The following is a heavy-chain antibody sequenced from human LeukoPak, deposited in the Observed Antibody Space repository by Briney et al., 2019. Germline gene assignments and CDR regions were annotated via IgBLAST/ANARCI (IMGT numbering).Heavy chain of an antibody. Sequence: SETLSLTCTVSGGSISSSSYYWGWIRQPPGKGLEWIGSIYYSGSTYYNPSLKSRVTISVDTSKNQFSLKLSSVTAADTAVYYCARVSSSWYFDYWGQGTLVTVSS. J-gene: IGHJ4*02. D-gene: IGHD6-13*01. CDR2: IYYSGST. CDR3: ARVSSSWYFDY. CDR1: GGSISSSSYY. V-gene: IGHV4-39*07.